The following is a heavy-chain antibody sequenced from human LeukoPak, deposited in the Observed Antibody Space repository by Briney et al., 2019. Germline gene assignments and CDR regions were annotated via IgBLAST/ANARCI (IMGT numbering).Heavy chain of an antibody. J-gene: IGHJ4*02. D-gene: IGHD2-2*01. Sequence: GGSLRLSCAASGFAFSSYAMHWVRQAPGKGLEYVSAISSNGGSTYYANSVKDRFTISRDNSKNTLYLQMGSLRAEDMAVYYCARGEEVLGYCSSTSCYAFDYWGQGTLVTVSS. CDR1: GFAFSSYA. CDR2: ISSNGGST. V-gene: IGHV3-64*01. CDR3: ARGEEVLGYCSSTSCYAFDY.